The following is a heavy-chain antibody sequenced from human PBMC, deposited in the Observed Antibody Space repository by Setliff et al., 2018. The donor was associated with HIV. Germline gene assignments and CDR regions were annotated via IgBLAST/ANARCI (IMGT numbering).Heavy chain of an antibody. CDR2: IRSKAYGGTT. CDR3: AGEQQLVTDY. Sequence: PGGSLRLSFTISGFTFGDYGMSWFRQAPGKGLEWVAFIRSKAYGGTTEYAASVKGRFTISRDDSKSVAYLQMNSLKTEDTAVYYCAGEQQLVTDYWGQGTLVTVSS. CDR1: GFTFGDYG. J-gene: IGHJ4*02. V-gene: IGHV3-49*03. D-gene: IGHD6-13*01.